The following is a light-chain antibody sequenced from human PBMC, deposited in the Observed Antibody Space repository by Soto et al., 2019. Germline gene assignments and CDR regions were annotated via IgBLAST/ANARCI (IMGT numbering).Light chain of an antibody. CDR2: GAS. CDR3: QQYGSSFIT. CDR1: QSVSSSY. V-gene: IGKV3-20*01. J-gene: IGKJ5*01. Sequence: EIVLTQSPGTLSLSPGXRATLPCRASQSVSSSYLAWYQQKPGQAPRLLIYGASSRAPAIPDRFSGSGSGTDFTLTITRLEPEDFAVYYCQQYGSSFITFGQGTRLEI.